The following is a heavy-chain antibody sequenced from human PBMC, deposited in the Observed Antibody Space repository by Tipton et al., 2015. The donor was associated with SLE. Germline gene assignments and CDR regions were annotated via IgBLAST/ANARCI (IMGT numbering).Heavy chain of an antibody. D-gene: IGHD1-26*01. J-gene: IGHJ6*02. V-gene: IGHV4-59*12. CDR3: ARGYSGYYYYGMDV. CDR1: GGSISPYY. Sequence: TLSLTCSVSGGSISPYYWSWIRQPPGKGLEWIGYVSDSGSTNYNPSLKSRVTISIDTSKNHFSLKLSSVTAADTAVYYCARGYSGYYYYGMDVWGQGTTVTVSS. CDR2: VSDSGST.